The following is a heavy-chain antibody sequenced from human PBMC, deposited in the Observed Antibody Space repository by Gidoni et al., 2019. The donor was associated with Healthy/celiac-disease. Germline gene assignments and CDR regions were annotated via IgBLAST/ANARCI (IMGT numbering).Heavy chain of an antibody. D-gene: IGHD3-3*01. J-gene: IGHJ4*01. Sequence: EVQLLESGGGWVQPGGSLRRLCAASGATVISYGMSWVRQAPGKGLEWVSAMGGSGGNKYYADSVKGRFTISRDNSKNTLYLQMNSLRAEDTAVYYCAKGEVTISGVVAPDYWGQGTMVTVSS. V-gene: IGHV3-23*01. CDR3: AKGEVTISGVVAPDY. CDR2: MGGSGGNK. CDR1: GATVISYG.